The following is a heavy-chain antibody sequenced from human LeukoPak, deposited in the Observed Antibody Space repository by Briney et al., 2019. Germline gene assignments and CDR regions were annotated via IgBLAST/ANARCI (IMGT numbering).Heavy chain of an antibody. D-gene: IGHD3-10*01. CDR1: GGSISSYY. CDR2: IYYSGST. CDR3: ARSPMVRGVTHFDY. J-gene: IGHJ4*02. V-gene: IGHV4-59*01. Sequence: SETLSLTCTVSGGSISSYYWSWIRQPPGKGLEWIGYIYYSGSTNYNPSLKSRATISVDTSKNQFSLKLSSVTAADTAVYYCARSPMVRGVTHFDYWGQGTLVTVSS.